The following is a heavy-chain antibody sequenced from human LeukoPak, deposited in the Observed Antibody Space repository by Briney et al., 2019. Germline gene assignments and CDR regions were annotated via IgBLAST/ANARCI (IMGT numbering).Heavy chain of an antibody. J-gene: IGHJ4*02. CDR1: GYTFTSYY. V-gene: IGHV1-46*01. D-gene: IGHD5-24*01. Sequence: GASVKVSCKAFGYTFTSYYMHWVRQAPGQGLEWMGIINPSGGSTSYAQKFQGRVTMTRDTSTSTVYMELSSLRSEDTAVYYCARAVEMATSPTSFDYWGQGTLVTVSS. CDR2: INPSGGST. CDR3: ARAVEMATSPTSFDY.